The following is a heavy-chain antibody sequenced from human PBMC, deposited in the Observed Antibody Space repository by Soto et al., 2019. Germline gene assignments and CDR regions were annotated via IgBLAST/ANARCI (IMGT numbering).Heavy chain of an antibody. CDR1: GFTFSSYG. CDR2: IWYDGSNK. J-gene: IGHJ4*02. D-gene: IGHD6-13*01. V-gene: IGHV3-33*06. CDR3: AKDLRSSSWYL. Sequence: LRLSCAASGFTFSSYGMHWVRQAPGKGLEWVALIWYDGSNKYYADSVKGRFTISRDNSKNTLYLQMNSLRAEDTAVYYCAKDLRSSSWYLWGQGTLVTVSS.